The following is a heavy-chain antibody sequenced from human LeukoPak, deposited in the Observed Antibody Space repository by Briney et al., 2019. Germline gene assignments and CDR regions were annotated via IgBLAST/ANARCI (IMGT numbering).Heavy chain of an antibody. CDR2: ISGSGGST. J-gene: IGHJ4*02. Sequence: GGSLRLSCAASGFTFSTYAMSWVRQAPGKGLEWLSYISGSGGSTYYADSVKGRFTISRDNSKNTLYLQMNSLRAEDTAVYYCAKLWVMITFGGVIDIEAPGSSGDYWGQGTLVTVSS. D-gene: IGHD3-16*02. CDR3: AKLWVMITFGGVIDIEAPGSSGDY. CDR1: GFTFSTYA. V-gene: IGHV3-23*01.